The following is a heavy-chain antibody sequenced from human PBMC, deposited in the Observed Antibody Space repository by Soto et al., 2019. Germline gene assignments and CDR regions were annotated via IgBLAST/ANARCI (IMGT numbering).Heavy chain of an antibody. CDR3: TKGDGFILAV. CDR1: GFTVNSKY. CDR2: NNTGGTT. J-gene: IGHJ6*02. D-gene: IGHD1-26*01. Sequence: EVQVLATGGGLIQPGGSLRLSCAASGFTVNSKYMSWVRQAPGEGLQWVSINNTGGTTYYADSVKGRFTVSRYNSKNTLYLQMNILRAEDTAFYYCTKGDGFILAVWGQGTTVSVSS. V-gene: IGHV3-53*02.